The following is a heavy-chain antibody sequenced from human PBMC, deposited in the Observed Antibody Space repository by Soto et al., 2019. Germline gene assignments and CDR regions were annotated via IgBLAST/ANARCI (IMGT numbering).Heavy chain of an antibody. CDR3: ARESADQYSGYEFDY. CDR2: IIPILGIA. D-gene: IGHD5-12*01. J-gene: IGHJ4*02. Sequence: SVKVSCKASGGTFSSYTISWVRQAPGQGLEWMGRIIPILGIANYAQKFQGRVTITADKSTSTAYMELSSLRSEDTAVYYCARESADQYSGYEFDYWGQGTLVTSPQ. V-gene: IGHV1-69*04. CDR1: GGTFSSYT.